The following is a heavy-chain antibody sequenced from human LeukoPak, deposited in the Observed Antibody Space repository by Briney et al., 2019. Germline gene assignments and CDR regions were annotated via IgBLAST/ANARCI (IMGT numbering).Heavy chain of an antibody. CDR3: AREKIGYYDGSGRGWFDP. CDR2: IYISGST. D-gene: IGHD3-22*01. CDR1: GGSISSSSYS. J-gene: IGHJ5*02. Sequence: SETLSLTCTVSGGSISSSSYSWSWIRQPAGKGLEWIGRIYISGSTNYNPSLKSRLTISVDTSKKQFSLKLSSVTAADTAVYYCAREKIGYYDGSGRGWFDPWGQGTLVTVS. V-gene: IGHV4-61*02.